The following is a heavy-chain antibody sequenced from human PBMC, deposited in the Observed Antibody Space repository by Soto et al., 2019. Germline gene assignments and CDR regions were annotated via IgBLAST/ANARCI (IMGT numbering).Heavy chain of an antibody. J-gene: IGHJ4*02. CDR2: IYHSGRT. CDR1: GYSISSGYY. V-gene: IGHV4-38-2*01. D-gene: IGHD1-26*01. Sequence: SETLSLTCAVSGYSISSGYYWGWIQQPPGKGLEWIGSIYHSGRTYYNPSLKSRLTISLDTSKNQFSLKLTSVTAADTALYFCATTIGSFPYWGQGPLVPASP. CDR3: ATTIGSFPY.